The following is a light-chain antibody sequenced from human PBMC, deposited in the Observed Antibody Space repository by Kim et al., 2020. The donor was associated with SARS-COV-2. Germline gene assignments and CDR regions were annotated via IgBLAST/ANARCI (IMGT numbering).Light chain of an antibody. Sequence: SVKLTCTLRSGHSSYAIAWHQQQPEKGPRYLMKLNSDGSHSKGDGIPDRFSGSSSGAERYLTISSLQSEDEADYYCQTWGTGIVVFGGGTKLTVL. V-gene: IGLV4-69*01. J-gene: IGLJ2*01. CDR3: QTWGTGIVV. CDR2: LNSDGSH. CDR1: SGHSSYA.